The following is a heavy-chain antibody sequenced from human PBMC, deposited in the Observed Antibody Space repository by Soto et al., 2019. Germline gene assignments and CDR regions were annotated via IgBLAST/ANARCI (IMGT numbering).Heavy chain of an antibody. D-gene: IGHD6-6*01. Sequence: LRLSCAAPGFTFSSYAMSWVRQAPGKGLEWVAVISYDGSNKYYADSVKGRFTISRDNSKNTLYLQMNSLRAEDTAVYYCARDGAARPRFDYWGQGTLVTVSS. CDR1: GFTFSSYA. CDR2: ISYDGSNK. J-gene: IGHJ4*02. CDR3: ARDGAARPRFDY. V-gene: IGHV3-30-3*01.